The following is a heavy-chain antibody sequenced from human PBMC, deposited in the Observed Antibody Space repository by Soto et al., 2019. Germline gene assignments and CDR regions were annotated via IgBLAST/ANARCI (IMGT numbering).Heavy chain of an antibody. CDR1: GGSFSGYY. V-gene: IGHV4-34*01. CDR3: ARIRAGYSSGWYANY. Sequence: QVQLQQWGAGLLKPSETLSLTCAVYGGSFSGYYWSWIPQPPGKGLEWIGEINHSGSTNYNPFLKSRVTISVDTSKNQFSLKLSSVTAADTAVYYCARIRAGYSSGWYANYWGQGTLVTVSS. CDR2: INHSGST. D-gene: IGHD6-19*01. J-gene: IGHJ4*02.